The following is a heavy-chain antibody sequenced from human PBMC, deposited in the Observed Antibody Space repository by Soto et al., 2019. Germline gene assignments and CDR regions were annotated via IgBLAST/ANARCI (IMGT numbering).Heavy chain of an antibody. CDR2: VFRSGKI. CDR3: ARARNRYCGY. CDR1: GGSMITGSYF. Sequence: SETLSLTCNVSGGSMITGSYFCSWLRQPPGRGLEWIEYVFRSGKINHNPSLKSRVPISKDTSKNQFYLMLKSVTAADTGVYFCARARNRYCGYWGQGALVTGSS. J-gene: IGHJ4*02. V-gene: IGHV4-61*01. D-gene: IGHD1-1*01.